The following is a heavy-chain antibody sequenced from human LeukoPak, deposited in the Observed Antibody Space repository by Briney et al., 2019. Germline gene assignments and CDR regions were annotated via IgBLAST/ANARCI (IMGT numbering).Heavy chain of an antibody. CDR1: GFTFSSYG. D-gene: IGHD4-17*01. CDR3: AKGGPGDYVTY. V-gene: IGHV3-30*18. CDR2: ISYDGSNK. J-gene: IGHJ4*02. Sequence: GGSLRLSCAASGFTFSSYGMHWVRKAPGKGLEWVAVISYDGSNKYYADSVKGRFTISRDNSKNTLYLQMNSLRAEDTAVYYCAKGGPGDYVTYWGQGTLVTVSS.